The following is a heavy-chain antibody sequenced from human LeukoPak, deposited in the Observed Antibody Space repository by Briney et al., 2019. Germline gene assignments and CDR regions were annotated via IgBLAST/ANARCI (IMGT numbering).Heavy chain of an antibody. CDR3: ARVKVEFGSGDPTFDY. D-gene: IGHD3-10*01. CDR1: GYTFTGYY. CDR2: INPNSGGT. Sequence: GASVKVSCKASGYTFTGYYMHWVRQAPGQGLEWMGWINPNSGGTNYAQKFQGRVTMTRDTSISTAYMELSRLRSDDTAVYYCARVKVEFGSGDPTFDYWGQGTLVTVSS. V-gene: IGHV1-2*02. J-gene: IGHJ4*02.